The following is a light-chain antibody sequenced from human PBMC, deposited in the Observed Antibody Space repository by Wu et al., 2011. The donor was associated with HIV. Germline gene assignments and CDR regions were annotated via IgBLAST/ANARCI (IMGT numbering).Light chain of an antibody. J-gene: IGKJ4*01. CDR3: QQRGYWGT. CDR2: DAS. CDR1: QSVTSNY. V-gene: IGKV3D-20*02. Sequence: DILLTQSPGTLSLSPGERATLSCRASQSVTSNYLAWYQQKPGQAPRLLINDASNRATGIPARFSGSGSGTDFTLTISSLQPEDFAVYYCQQRGYWGTFGGGTKVET.